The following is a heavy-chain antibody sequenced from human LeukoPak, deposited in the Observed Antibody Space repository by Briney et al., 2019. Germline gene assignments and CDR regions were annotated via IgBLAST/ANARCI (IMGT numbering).Heavy chain of an antibody. CDR3: ARDPTYYYDSSGTDY. CDR2: IYSGGST. D-gene: IGHD3-22*01. Sequence: GGSLRLSCAASEFSVGSNYMSWVRQAPGKGLEWVSVIYSGGSTYYADSVKGRFTISRDNSKNTLYLQMNSLRAEDTAVYYCARDPTYYYDSSGTDYWGQGTLVTVSS. V-gene: IGHV3-66*01. J-gene: IGHJ4*02. CDR1: EFSVGSNY.